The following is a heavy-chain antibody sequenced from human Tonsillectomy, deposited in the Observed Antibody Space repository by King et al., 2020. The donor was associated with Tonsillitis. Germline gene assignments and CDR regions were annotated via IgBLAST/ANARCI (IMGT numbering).Heavy chain of an antibody. Sequence: QLVQSGGGVVQPGRSLRLSCAASGFTISNYGIHWVRQAPGKGLEWVAVIWNDGTNSYYADSVKGRFTISRDDSKNTLYLQMHSLRAEDTAVYYCAREFYYGSGHLGAFDVWGQGTMVTVSS. CDR2: IWNDGTNS. D-gene: IGHD3-10*01. J-gene: IGHJ3*01. CDR1: GFTISNYG. V-gene: IGHV3-33*01. CDR3: AREFYYGSGHLGAFDV.